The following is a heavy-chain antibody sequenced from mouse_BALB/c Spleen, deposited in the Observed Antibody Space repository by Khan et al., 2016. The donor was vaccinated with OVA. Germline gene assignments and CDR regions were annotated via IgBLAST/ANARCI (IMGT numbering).Heavy chain of an antibody. CDR1: GYTFTNFG. CDR3: TSPTYFSYFMVY. D-gene: IGHD2-10*01. V-gene: IGHV9-3-1*01. Sequence: QIQLVQSGPELKKPGETVKISCKASGYTFTNFGMNWVKQAPGEGLKWMGWINTYTGEPTYADDFKGRFAFSLETSASTAYLQINNLKNEDTATYFCTSPTYFSYFMVYWGQGTSVTVSS. CDR2: INTYTGEP. J-gene: IGHJ4*01.